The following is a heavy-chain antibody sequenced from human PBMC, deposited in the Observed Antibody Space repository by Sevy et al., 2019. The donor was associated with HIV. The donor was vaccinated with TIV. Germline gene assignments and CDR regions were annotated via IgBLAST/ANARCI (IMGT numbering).Heavy chain of an antibody. D-gene: IGHD6-19*01. J-gene: IGHJ4*02. CDR3: ARESGSDWYLDY. Sequence: WGSLRLSCATSGFTFSNYAIHWVRQAPGKGLEWVASIFSDGINKYYADSVKGRFTISRDNSENTVYLQMNSLRVEDTAVYYCARESGSDWYLDYWGQGTLVTVSS. V-gene: IGHV3-33*01. CDR1: GFTFSNYA. CDR2: IFSDGINK.